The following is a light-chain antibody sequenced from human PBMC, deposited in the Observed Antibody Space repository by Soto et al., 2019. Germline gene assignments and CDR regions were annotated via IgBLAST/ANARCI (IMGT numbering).Light chain of an antibody. Sequence: SYALTQPPSVSVSPGQTASITCSADKLGEKYASWYQQKPGQSPILVIYQDKKRPSGIPERFSGSNSGNTATLTISETQAMDEADYYCQAWDSSTLYVFGTGTKVTVL. J-gene: IGLJ1*01. CDR2: QDK. CDR1: KLGEKY. V-gene: IGLV3-1*01. CDR3: QAWDSSTLYV.